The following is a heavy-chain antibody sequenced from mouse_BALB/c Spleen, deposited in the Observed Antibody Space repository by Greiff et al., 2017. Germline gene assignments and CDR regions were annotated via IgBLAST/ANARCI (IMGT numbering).Heavy chain of an antibody. Sequence: EVKLMESGPGLVKPSQSLSLTCTVTGYSITSDYAWNWIRQFPGNKLEWMGYISYSGSTSYNPSLKSRISITRDTSKNQFFLQLNSVTTEDTATYYCARGGYLAWFAYWGQGTLVTVSA. D-gene: IGHD2-2*01. CDR3: ARGGYLAWFAY. V-gene: IGHV3-2*02. CDR1: GYSITSDYA. CDR2: ISYSGST. J-gene: IGHJ3*01.